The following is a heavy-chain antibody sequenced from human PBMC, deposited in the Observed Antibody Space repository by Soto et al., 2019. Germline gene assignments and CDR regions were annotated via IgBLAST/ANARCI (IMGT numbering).Heavy chain of an antibody. CDR3: ARGVATIGP. V-gene: IGHV4-59*01. Sequence: QVQLQESGPRLVKPSETLSLTCTVSGDSISSYYWTWIRQPPGEGLEWIGYIYYSGSTNYNPSLKSRVTISVDTSKNQFSLKLTSVTAADTAVYYCARGVATIGPWGQGTLVTVSS. CDR2: IYYSGST. CDR1: GDSISSYY. J-gene: IGHJ5*02. D-gene: IGHD5-12*01.